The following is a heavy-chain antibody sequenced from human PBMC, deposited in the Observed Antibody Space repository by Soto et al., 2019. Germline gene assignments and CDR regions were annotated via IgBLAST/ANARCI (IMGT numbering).Heavy chain of an antibody. J-gene: IGHJ4*02. D-gene: IGHD3-9*01. CDR3: ATIDYDILTGYAY. V-gene: IGHV1-46*01. CDR2: INPSGGST. Sequence: QVQLVQSGAEVKKPGASVKVSCKASGYTFTSYYMHWVRQAPGQGLEWMGIINPSGGSTSYAQKFQGRVTMTRDTSTSTVYMELSSPRSEDTAVSYCATIDYDILTGYAYWGQGTLVTVSS. CDR1: GYTFTSYY.